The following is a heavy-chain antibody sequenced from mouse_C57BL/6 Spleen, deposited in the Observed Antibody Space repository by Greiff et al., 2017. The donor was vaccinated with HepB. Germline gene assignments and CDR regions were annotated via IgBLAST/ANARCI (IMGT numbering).Heavy chain of an antibody. CDR2: INPGSGGT. D-gene: IGHD2-4*01. Sequence: QVQLQQSGAELVRPGTSVKVSCKASGCAFTNYLLEWVKQRPGQGLEWIGVINPGSGGTNYNEKFKGKATLTADKSSSTAYMQLSSLTSEDSAVFFCASLYYDYDGYAMDYWGQGTSVTVSS. J-gene: IGHJ4*01. V-gene: IGHV1-54*01. CDR1: GCAFTNYL. CDR3: ASLYYDYDGYAMDY.